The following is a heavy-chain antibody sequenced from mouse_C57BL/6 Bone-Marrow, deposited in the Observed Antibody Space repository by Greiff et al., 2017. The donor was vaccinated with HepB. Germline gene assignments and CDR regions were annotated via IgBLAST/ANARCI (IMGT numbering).Heavy chain of an antibody. CDR3: AISSPITTVVPYDY. CDR1: GYTFTSYW. J-gene: IGHJ2*01. V-gene: IGHV1-74*01. Sequence: QVQLKQPGAELVKPGASVKVSCKASGYTFTSYWMHWVKQRPGQGLEWIGRIHPSDSDTNYNQKFKGKATLTVDKSSSTAYMQLSSLTSEDSAVYYCAISSPITTVVPYDYWGQGTTLTVSS. CDR2: IHPSDSDT. D-gene: IGHD1-1*01.